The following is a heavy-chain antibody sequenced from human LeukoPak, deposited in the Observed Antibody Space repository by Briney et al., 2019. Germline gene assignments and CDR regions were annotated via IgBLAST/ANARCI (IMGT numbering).Heavy chain of an antibody. D-gene: IGHD3-22*01. J-gene: IGHJ4*02. Sequence: GESLKISCKGSGYSFTSYWIGWVRQMPGKGLEWMGIIYPGDSDTRYSPSFQGQVTISADKSISTAYLQWSSLKASDTAMYYCARWYYYDSSGYYLFDYWGQGTLVTVSS. CDR2: IYPGDSDT. CDR1: GYSFTSYW. V-gene: IGHV5-51*01. CDR3: ARWYYYDSSGYYLFDY.